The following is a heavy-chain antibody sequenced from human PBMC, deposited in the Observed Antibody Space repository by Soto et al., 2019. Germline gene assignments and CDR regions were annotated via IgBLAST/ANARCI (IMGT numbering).Heavy chain of an antibody. CDR3: SRDVGVGASSDY. CDR1: GGSISSYH. CDR2: IYYRGST. V-gene: IGHV4-59*13. J-gene: IGHJ4*02. Sequence: QVQLQESGPGLVKPSETLSLTCTVSGGSISSYHWSSIRQPPGKGLKWIGYIYYRGSTNYNPSLKSRVTISVDTSKNQFSMELSSVTAADTAVYYCSRDVGVGASSDYWGQGTLVTVSS. D-gene: IGHD1-26*01.